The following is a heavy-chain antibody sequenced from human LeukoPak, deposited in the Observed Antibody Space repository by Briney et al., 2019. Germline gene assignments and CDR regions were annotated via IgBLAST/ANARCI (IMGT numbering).Heavy chain of an antibody. V-gene: IGHV4-4*02. D-gene: IGHD2-15*01. J-gene: IGHJ4*02. CDR3: AENGPWSLKY. CDR2: VHQSGVT. Sequence: PSGTLSLTCAVSGGFISNINWWSWVRQPPGRGLEWIGEVHQSGVTNYNPPLKSRVTISLDKSNNQFSLKLNSVTAADTAVYFCAENGPWSLKYWGQGTLVTVSS. CDR1: GGFISNINW.